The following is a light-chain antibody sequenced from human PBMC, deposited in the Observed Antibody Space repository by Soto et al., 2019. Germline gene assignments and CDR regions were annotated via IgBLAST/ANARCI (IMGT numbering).Light chain of an antibody. CDR1: TGAVTSSHY. CDR3: SLSYSDVRV. Sequence: QAVVTQEPSLTVSPGGTVTLTCGSSTGAVTSSHYPYWFQQKPGQAPRALIYDTSNKHSWTPARFSGSLLGGKPALILSGAQPEDEAVYYCSLSYSDVRVFGGGTKVTVL. CDR2: DTS. V-gene: IGLV7-46*01. J-gene: IGLJ3*02.